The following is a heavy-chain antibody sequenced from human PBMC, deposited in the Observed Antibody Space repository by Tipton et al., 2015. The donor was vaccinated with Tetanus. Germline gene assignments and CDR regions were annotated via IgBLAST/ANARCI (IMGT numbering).Heavy chain of an antibody. Sequence: SLRLSCAASGFTFRSYGMHWVRQAPGRGLEWVGRIQSQPEGGSTVYGAAVKGRVTISRDNSKSTIYLQMNSLQADDTAVYYCTTDSLNYHDSTGYYFYWGQGTRVTVSS. J-gene: IGHJ4*02. V-gene: IGHV3-15*01. CDR2: IQSQPEGGST. CDR1: GFTFRSYG. D-gene: IGHD3-22*01. CDR3: TTDSLNYHDSTGYYFY.